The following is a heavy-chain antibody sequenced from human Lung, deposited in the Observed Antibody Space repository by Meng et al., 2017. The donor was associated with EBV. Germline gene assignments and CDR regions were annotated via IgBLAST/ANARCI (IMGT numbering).Heavy chain of an antibody. D-gene: IGHD3-22*01. CDR2: IYDSGST. CDR3: ARVGYYYDRSGPYAAAFDN. J-gene: IGHJ4*02. Sequence: QPRQWGEGRLKPSQTLSLTITGSGGSIRFGDYYWSWIRQPPGKGLEWIGYIYDSGSTSYNPSLMSRVTISVDTSRNQFSLKLTSVTAADTAVYYCARVGYYYDRSGPYAAAFDNWGQGTLVTVSS. CDR1: GGSIRFGDYY. V-gene: IGHV4-30-4*08.